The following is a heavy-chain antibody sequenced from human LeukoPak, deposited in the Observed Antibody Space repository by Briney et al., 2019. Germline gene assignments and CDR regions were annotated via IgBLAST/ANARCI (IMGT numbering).Heavy chain of an antibody. D-gene: IGHD3-10*01. Sequence: GGSLRLSCTASGFTLSTYWINWVRQSPGKGLVWVALINGDGSTTTHADSVKGRFTISRDNAKNTAYLQMNSLRDEDTAVYYCARDYAGSPDYWGQGTLVTVSA. J-gene: IGHJ4*02. CDR3: ARDYAGSPDY. CDR2: INGDGSTT. CDR1: GFTLSTYW. V-gene: IGHV3-74*03.